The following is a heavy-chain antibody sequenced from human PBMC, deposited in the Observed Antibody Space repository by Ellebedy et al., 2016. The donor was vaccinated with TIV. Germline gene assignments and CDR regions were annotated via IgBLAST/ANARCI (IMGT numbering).Heavy chain of an antibody. CDR1: GFTFSSYE. CDR2: ICGSASVT. CDR3: VRSYGARTSGP. V-gene: IGHV3-48*03. D-gene: IGHD3-16*01. J-gene: IGHJ5*02. Sequence: PGGSLRLSCAVSGFTFSSYEMNWVRQAPGKGLEWVSYICGSASVTAYADSVKGRFTISRDNARTSLYLQMNSLRVDDTAMYYCVRSYGARTSGPWGQGTLVTVSS.